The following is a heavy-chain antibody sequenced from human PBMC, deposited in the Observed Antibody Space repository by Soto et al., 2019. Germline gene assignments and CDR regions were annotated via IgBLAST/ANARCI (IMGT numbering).Heavy chain of an antibody. CDR2: INPATGGT. J-gene: IGHJ4*02. Sequence: QVQLVQSGAEVRKPGASVKVACKASGYTFTDYFIHWVRQAPGQGLEWMVWINPATGGTVYAQNFQGRVTMARDTPVSTVNMELSRLRSGDTALYYCARSTQYSASLEFDYWGQGTLVAVSS. CDR3: ARSTQYSASLEFDY. V-gene: IGHV1-2*02. D-gene: IGHD1-1*01. CDR1: GYTFTDYF.